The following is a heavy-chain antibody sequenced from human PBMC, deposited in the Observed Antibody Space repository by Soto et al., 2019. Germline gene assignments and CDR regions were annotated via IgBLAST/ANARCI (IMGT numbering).Heavy chain of an antibody. Sequence: QVQLVESGGGLVQPGRSLRLSCVVSGFTFSNYGMHWVRQAPGKGLEWVADIWYDGGGQRYAGSVQGRFTISRDNSKNTLYLQINSLRVEDTAVYYCAKDEVSRKYYGHSLDVWGQGTTVTVSS. CDR2: IWYDGGGQ. CDR1: GFTFSNYG. D-gene: IGHD4-17*01. CDR3: AKDEVSRKYYGHSLDV. J-gene: IGHJ6*02. V-gene: IGHV3-33*03.